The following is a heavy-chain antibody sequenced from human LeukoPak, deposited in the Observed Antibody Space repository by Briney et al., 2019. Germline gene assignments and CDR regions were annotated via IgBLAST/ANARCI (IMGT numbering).Heavy chain of an antibody. V-gene: IGHV1-24*01. CDR2: FHPEDGET. D-gene: IGHD4-17*01. CDR1: GYTVTELS. Sequence: ASVKVSCKVSGYTVTELSMHWVRQSPGKGLEWMGGFHPEDGETIYAQKFQGRVTMTEDTSTDTAYMELSSLRSEDTAVYYCARGRLRVDYGDYGVGSHMDVWGKGTTVTVSS. CDR3: ARGRLRVDYGDYGVGSHMDV. J-gene: IGHJ6*03.